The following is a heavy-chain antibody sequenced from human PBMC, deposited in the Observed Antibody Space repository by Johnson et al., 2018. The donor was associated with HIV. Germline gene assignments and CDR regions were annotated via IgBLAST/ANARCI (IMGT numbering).Heavy chain of an antibody. D-gene: IGHD1-26*01. Sequence: QVQLVESGGGLVQPGGSLRLSCAASGFTFSSYAMHWVRQAPGKWLEWVAVISYDGSNKYYADSVKGRFTISRDNSKNTLYLQMNSLRAEDTAVYYCARVTPWALGATGWLDAFDIWGQGTMVTVSS. V-gene: IGHV3-30*04. CDR3: ARVTPWALGATGWLDAFDI. J-gene: IGHJ3*02. CDR2: ISYDGSNK. CDR1: GFTFSSYA.